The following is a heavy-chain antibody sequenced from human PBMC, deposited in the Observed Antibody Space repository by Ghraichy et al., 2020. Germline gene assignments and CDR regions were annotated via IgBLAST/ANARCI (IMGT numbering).Heavy chain of an antibody. CDR1: GFTFSDYY. V-gene: IGHV3-11*01. Sequence: GGSLRLSCAASGFTFSDYYMSWIRQAPGKGLEWVSYIGSSGSTIYHADSVKGRFTISRDNAKNSLYLQMNSLRAEDTAVYYCARDLPHCPNGVCIYYYYGMDVWGQGTTVTVSS. D-gene: IGHD2-8*01. J-gene: IGHJ6*02. CDR3: ARDLPHCPNGVCIYYYYGMDV. CDR2: IGSSGSTI.